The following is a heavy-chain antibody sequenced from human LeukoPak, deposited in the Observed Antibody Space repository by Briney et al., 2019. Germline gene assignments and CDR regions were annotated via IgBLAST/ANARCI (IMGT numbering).Heavy chain of an antibody. CDR2: INSDGSST. Sequence: GGSLRLSCAASGFTFSSYWMHWVRQAPGKGLVWVSRINSDGSSTNYADSVKGRFTISRDNAKNTLYLQMNSLRAEDTAVYYCARDMGYSYGYSYFDHWGQGTLVTVSS. D-gene: IGHD5-18*01. J-gene: IGHJ4*02. CDR3: ARDMGYSYGYSYFDH. CDR1: GFTFSSYW. V-gene: IGHV3-74*01.